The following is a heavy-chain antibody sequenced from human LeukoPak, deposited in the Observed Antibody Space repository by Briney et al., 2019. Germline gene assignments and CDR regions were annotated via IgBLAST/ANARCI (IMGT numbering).Heavy chain of an antibody. CDR3: ARGSLSGGYGAYDI. V-gene: IGHV3-13*04. CDR1: GFTFSNYD. CDR2: IGTAGNT. J-gene: IGHJ3*02. Sequence: GGCLRLSCAASGFTFSNYDMHWVRQATGTGLEWVSVIGTAGNTYYADSVKGRFTISRENGKNSLYLQMNSLRAEDTAVYYCARGSLSGGYGAYDIWGQGTMVTVSA. D-gene: IGHD5-18*01.